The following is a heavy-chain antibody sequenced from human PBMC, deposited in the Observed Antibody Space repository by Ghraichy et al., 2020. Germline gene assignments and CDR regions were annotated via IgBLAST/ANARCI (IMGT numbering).Heavy chain of an antibody. CDR3: AIVERIAAAGGGFDP. D-gene: IGHD6-13*01. Sequence: SETLSLTCAVSGGSINSGDYSWSWIRQPLGKGLEWIGSITHSASTYYNPSLKSRVTLSVDKWKSQFSLRLSSVSAAYTAVYYCAIVERIAAAGGGFDPWGQGTLVTVSS. V-gene: IGHV4-30-2*01. CDR2: ITHSAST. J-gene: IGHJ5*02. CDR1: GGSINSGDYS.